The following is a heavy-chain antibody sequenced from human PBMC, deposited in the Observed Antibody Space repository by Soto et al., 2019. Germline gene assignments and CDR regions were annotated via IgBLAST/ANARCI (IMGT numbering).Heavy chain of an antibody. CDR1: GFTFSSYS. V-gene: IGHV3-48*02. Sequence: EVQLVESGGGLVQPGGSLRLSCAASGFTFSSYSMNWVRQAPGKGLEWVSYISSGSITIYYAVSGKGRFTISRDNAKNSLYLQMNSLRDEDTAVYYCARGGSSSDNGMDVWGQGTTVTVSS. J-gene: IGHJ6*02. CDR3: ARGGSSSDNGMDV. CDR2: ISSGSITI. D-gene: IGHD6-6*01.